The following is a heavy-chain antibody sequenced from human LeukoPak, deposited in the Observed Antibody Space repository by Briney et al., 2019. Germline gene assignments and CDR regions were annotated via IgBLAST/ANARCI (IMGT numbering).Heavy chain of an antibody. J-gene: IGHJ4*02. Sequence: SETLSLTCTVSGGSISSYYWSWIRQPPGEGLEWIGYIYYSGSTNYNTSLKSRVTISVDTSRNKFSLKLGCVSVADTAVYYCARRDYGDYWSSFDYWGQGTLVTVSS. CDR3: ARRDYGDYWSSFDY. V-gene: IGHV4-59*08. CDR1: GGSISSYY. D-gene: IGHD4-17*01. CDR2: IYYSGST.